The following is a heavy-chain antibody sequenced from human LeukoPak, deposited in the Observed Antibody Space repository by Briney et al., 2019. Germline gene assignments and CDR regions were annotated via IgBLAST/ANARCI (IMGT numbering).Heavy chain of an antibody. V-gene: IGHV3-48*03. CDR2: ISSSGSTI. J-gene: IGHJ3*02. CDR3: ARDLWSNDAFDI. D-gene: IGHD3-10*01. CDR1: GFTFSSYE. Sequence: PGGSLRLSCAASGFTFSSYEMNWVRQAPGKGLEWVSYISSSGSTIYYADSVKGRFTISRDNAKNSLYLQMNSLRAEDTAVYYCARDLWSNDAFDIWGQGTMVTVSS.